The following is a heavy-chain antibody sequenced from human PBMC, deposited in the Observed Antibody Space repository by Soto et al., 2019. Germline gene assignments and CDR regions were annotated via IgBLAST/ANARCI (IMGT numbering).Heavy chain of an antibody. D-gene: IGHD1-1*01. Sequence: GASVKVSCKASGYTFTTTYITWVRQAPGQGLEWMGWISAYNGKTKYARNLEGRVTMTTDTSTSTAYMELSSLRSEDTAVYYCASFGYNWNDGLYYYGMDVWGQGTTVTVSS. V-gene: IGHV1-18*01. J-gene: IGHJ6*02. CDR1: GYTFTTTY. CDR2: ISAYNGKT. CDR3: ASFGYNWNDGLYYYGMDV.